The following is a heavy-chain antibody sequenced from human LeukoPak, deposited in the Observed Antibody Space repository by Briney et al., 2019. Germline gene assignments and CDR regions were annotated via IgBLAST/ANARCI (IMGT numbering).Heavy chain of an antibody. CDR2: IGADGDRT. Sequence: EGSLRLSCAASGFSFSYHDIHWVRQAPGKGLEFVSSIGADGDRTFYANSVKGRFTISRDNSKGTMYLQMGALRPEDLAVYYCARELGRTKTGGFDIWGQGTVVTVSS. D-gene: IGHD1-14*01. CDR3: ARELGRTKTGGFDI. CDR1: GFSFSYHD. J-gene: IGHJ3*02. V-gene: IGHV3-64*01.